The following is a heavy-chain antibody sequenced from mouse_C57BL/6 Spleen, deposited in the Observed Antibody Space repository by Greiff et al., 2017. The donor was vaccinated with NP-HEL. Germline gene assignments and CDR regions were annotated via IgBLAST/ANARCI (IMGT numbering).Heavy chain of an antibody. CDR2: IYPGDGDT. J-gene: IGHJ1*03. CDR1: GYAFSSYW. V-gene: IGHV1-80*01. Sequence: VQLQQSGAELVKPGASVKISCKASGYAFSSYWMNWVKQRPGKGLEWIGQIYPGDGDTNYNGKFKGKATLTADKSSSTAYMQLSSLTSEDSAVYFCARRYYYGSSYVNWYFDVWGTGTTVTVSS. D-gene: IGHD1-1*01. CDR3: ARRYYYGSSYVNWYFDV.